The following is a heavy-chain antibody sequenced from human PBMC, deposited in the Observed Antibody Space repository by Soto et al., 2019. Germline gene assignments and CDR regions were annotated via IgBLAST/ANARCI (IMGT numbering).Heavy chain of an antibody. CDR2: ISAYNGNT. V-gene: IGHV1-18*01. CDR1: GYTFTSYG. CDR3: ARDQHVIAAAGAFDL. D-gene: IGHD6-13*01. Sequence: ASVKVSCKASGYTFTSYGIIWVRQAPGQGLEWMGWISAYNGNTNYAQKLQGRVTMTTDTSTSTAYMELRSLRSDDTAVYYCARDQHVIAAAGAFDLWVQGTLVTVSP. J-gene: IGHJ4*02.